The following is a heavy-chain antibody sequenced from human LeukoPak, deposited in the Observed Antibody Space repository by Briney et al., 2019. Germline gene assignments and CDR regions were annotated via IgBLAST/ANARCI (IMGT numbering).Heavy chain of an antibody. J-gene: IGHJ4*02. D-gene: IGHD3-22*01. Sequence: GGSLRLSCAASGFTFSSYAMSWVRQAPGKGLAWVSAISGSGGSTYYADSVKGRFTISRDNSKNTLYLQMNSLRAEDTAVYYCAKSRAYYYDSSGYYYYFDYWGQGTLVTVSS. CDR2: ISGSGGST. CDR1: GFTFSSYA. V-gene: IGHV3-23*01. CDR3: AKSRAYYYDSSGYYYYFDY.